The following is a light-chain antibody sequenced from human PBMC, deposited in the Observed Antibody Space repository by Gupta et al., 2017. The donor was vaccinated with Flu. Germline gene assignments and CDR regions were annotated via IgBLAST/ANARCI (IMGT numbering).Light chain of an antibody. CDR2: GAS. CDR1: QSVSSN. Sequence: EIVMTQSPATLSVSPGERATLSCRASQSVSSNLAWYQQKPGQAPRLLIYGASTRDTGIPARFSGSGYGTEFTLTISSRQSEDFAVYYCQQDKNWHPWTFGQGTKVEIK. CDR3: QQDKNWHPWT. V-gene: IGKV3-15*01. J-gene: IGKJ1*01.